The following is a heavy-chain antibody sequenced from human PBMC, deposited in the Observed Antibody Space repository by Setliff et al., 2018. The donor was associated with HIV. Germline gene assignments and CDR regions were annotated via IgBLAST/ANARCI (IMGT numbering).Heavy chain of an antibody. J-gene: IGHJ5*02. CDR2: IYYSGST. D-gene: IGHD5-18*01. Sequence: ETLSLTCPVSGGSISSSSYYWGWIRQPPGKGLEWIGSIYYSGSTYYNPSLQSRVTISVDTSKNQFSLKLYSVTAADTSVYYCARRWGIRGYSSWGQGTLVTVSS. CDR3: ARRWGIRGYSS. V-gene: IGHV4-39*07. CDR1: GGSISSSSYY.